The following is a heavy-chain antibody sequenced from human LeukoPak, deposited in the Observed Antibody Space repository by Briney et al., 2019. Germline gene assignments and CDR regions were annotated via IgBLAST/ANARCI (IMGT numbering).Heavy chain of an antibody. J-gene: IGHJ4*02. CDR2: LSAYNGKT. Sequence: ASVKVSCKASGYTFTNYGISWVRQAPGQGLEWLGWLSAYNGKTSYAQRLQGRVTMTTDTSTSTAYMDLTSLRSDDTAVYYCARGPNYYDSSGFHYRDWGQGTLVTVSS. CDR1: GYTFTNYG. CDR3: ARGPNYYDSSGFHYRD. D-gene: IGHD3-22*01. V-gene: IGHV1-18*01.